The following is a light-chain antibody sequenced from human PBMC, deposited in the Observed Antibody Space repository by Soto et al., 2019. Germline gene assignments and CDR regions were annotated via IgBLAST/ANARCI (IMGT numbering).Light chain of an antibody. CDR3: ATWDVGRNGVV. J-gene: IGLJ2*01. V-gene: IGLV1-44*01. Sequence: QSVLTQPPSVSGTPGQRVTISCSGSSSNVGSKTVHWYQHLQKTAPKLLIFSNDQRPSWVPDRFSASKSGTSASLAVSGLRSEDEAEYYCATWDVGRNGVVFGGGIKLTVL. CDR2: SND. CDR1: SSNVGSKT.